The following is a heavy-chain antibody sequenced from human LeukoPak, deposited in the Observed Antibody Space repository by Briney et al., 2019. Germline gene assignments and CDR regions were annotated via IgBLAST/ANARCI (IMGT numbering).Heavy chain of an antibody. CDR3: ARDLSSTSNWELDY. Sequence: ASVKVSCKASGYTFTGYFIHWVRQAPAQGLEWMGRINPNSGVTEYAQNFQGRVTMTRDTSISVSYMELNRLTSDDTAVYYCARDLSSTSNWELDYWGQGTLVTVSS. CDR2: INPNSGVT. D-gene: IGHD7-27*01. J-gene: IGHJ4*02. V-gene: IGHV1-2*06. CDR1: GYTFTGYF.